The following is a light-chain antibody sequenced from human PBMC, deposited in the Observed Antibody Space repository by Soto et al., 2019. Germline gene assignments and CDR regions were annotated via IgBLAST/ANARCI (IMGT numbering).Light chain of an antibody. CDR1: QSISSW. CDR2: DAS. CDR3: QQYNSYSFT. Sequence: DIQISQSPSTLSASVGDRVTITCRASQSISSWLAWYQQKPGKAPKLLIYDASSLESGVPSRFSGSGSGTEFTLTISSMQPDDFANYYCQQYNSYSFTFGPGTKVDIK. J-gene: IGKJ3*01. V-gene: IGKV1-5*01.